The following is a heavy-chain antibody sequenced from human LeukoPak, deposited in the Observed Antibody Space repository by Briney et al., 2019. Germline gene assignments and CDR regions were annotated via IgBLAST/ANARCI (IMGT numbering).Heavy chain of an antibody. J-gene: IGHJ3*01. CDR2: MNPNSGNT. D-gene: IGHD3-3*01. V-gene: IGHV1-8*03. Sequence: ASVKVSCKASGYTFTSYDINWVRQATGQGLEWMGWMNPNSGNTGYARKFQGRVTITRNTSISTAYMELSSLRSEDTAVYYCARGTAHTIFGVVMDRNAFDFWGQGTMVTVSS. CDR3: ARGTAHTIFGVVMDRNAFDF. CDR1: GYTFTSYD.